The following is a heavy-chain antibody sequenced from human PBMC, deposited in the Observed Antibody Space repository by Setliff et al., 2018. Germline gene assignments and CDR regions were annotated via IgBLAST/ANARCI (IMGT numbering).Heavy chain of an antibody. Sequence: ETLSLTCTVSGGSINNGSYYWSWIRQHAGKGLEWVASIDKDGSSTVYADSVKGRFTISRDNVKKMLYLQMDSLRTEDTAVYYCTREHTPWVGASHHDCWGQGTQVTVSS. CDR2: IDKDGSST. CDR3: TREHTPWVGASHHDC. D-gene: IGHD1-26*01. V-gene: IGHV3-74*01. CDR1: GGSINNGSYY. J-gene: IGHJ4*02.